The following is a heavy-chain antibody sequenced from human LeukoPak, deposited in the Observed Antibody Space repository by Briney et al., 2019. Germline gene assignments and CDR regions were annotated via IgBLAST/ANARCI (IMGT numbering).Heavy chain of an antibody. V-gene: IGHV1-2*02. J-gene: IGHJ1*01. CDR1: GYTFTGYY. CDR2: INPNSGGT. CDR3: ARVGEGGYCRGGSCPRWFQH. D-gene: IGHD2-15*01. Sequence: ASVNVSCKASGYTFTGYYMHWVRQAPGQGREWMGWINPNSGGTNYAQKFQDRVIMTRDTSISTAYMELSRLRSDDTAVYYCARVGEGGYCRGGSCPRWFQHWGQGTLVTVSS.